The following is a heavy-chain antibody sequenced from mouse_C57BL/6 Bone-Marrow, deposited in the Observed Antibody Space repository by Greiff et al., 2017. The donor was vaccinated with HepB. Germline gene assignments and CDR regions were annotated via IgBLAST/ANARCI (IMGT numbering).Heavy chain of an antibody. J-gene: IGHJ2*01. Sequence: VQLQQSGAELVRPGASVKLSCTASGFNIKDDYMHWVKQRPEQGLEWIGWIDPENGDTEYASKFQGKATITADTSSNTAYLQLSSLTSEDTAVYYCTLTTVVATPFDYWGQGTTLKVSS. CDR1: GFNIKDDY. V-gene: IGHV14-4*01. D-gene: IGHD1-1*01. CDR3: TLTTVVATPFDY. CDR2: IDPENGDT.